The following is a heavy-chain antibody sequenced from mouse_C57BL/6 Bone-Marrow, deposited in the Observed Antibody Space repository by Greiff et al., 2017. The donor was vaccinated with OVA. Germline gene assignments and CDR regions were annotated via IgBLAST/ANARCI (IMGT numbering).Heavy chain of an antibody. CDR3: ARDIYYYGRGCVY. Sequence: EVKLMESGGGLVKPGGSLKLSCAASGFTFSSYAMSWVRQTPEKRLEWVATISDGGSYTYYPDNVKGRFTISRDNAKNNLYLQMSHLKSEDTAMYYCARDIYYYGRGCVYWGQGTTLTVSS. J-gene: IGHJ2*01. D-gene: IGHD1-1*01. CDR1: GFTFSSYA. V-gene: IGHV5-4*01. CDR2: ISDGGSYT.